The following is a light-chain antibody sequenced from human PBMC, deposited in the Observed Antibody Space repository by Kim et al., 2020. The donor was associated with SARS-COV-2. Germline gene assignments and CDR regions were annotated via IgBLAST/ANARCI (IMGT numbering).Light chain of an antibody. CDR2: EVS. V-gene: IGLV2-8*01. J-gene: IGLJ2*01. CDR1: SSDVGAYNY. Sequence: GQSVTISCTGASSDVGAYNYVSWYQQHPGKAPKFIIYEVSKRPSGVPDRFSGSKSGNTASLTVSGLQAEDEADYYCCSYAGSNKVVFGGGTKLTVL. CDR3: CSYAGSNKVV.